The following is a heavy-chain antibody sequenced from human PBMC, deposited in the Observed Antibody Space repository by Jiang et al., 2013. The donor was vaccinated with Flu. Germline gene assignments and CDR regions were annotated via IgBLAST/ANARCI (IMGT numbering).Heavy chain of an antibody. D-gene: IGHD4/OR15-4a*01. J-gene: IGHJ4*02. CDR3: AKQYENGANFYRNFDY. V-gene: IGHV3-23*01. CDR2: ISGNSDNT. Sequence: ISGNSDNTFYADSVKGRFTISRDASKSTLYLQMNSLRAEDTAIYYCAKQYENGANFYRNFDYWGQGALVTVSS.